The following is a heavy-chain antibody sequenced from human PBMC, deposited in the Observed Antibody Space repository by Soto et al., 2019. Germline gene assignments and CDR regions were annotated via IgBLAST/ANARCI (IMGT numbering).Heavy chain of an antibody. Sequence: ASVKVSCKASGHTFTSYGISWVRQAPGQGLEWMGWISAYNSNTNYAQKPQGRVTMTTDTSTSAAYMELRSLRSDDTAVYYCARGTYYYDSSGYSGFDYWGQGTLVTVSS. D-gene: IGHD3-22*01. V-gene: IGHV1-18*04. CDR1: GHTFTSYG. CDR2: ISAYNSNT. CDR3: ARGTYYYDSSGYSGFDY. J-gene: IGHJ4*02.